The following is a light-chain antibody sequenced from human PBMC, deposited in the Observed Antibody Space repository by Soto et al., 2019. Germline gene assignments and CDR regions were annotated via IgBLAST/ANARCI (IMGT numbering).Light chain of an antibody. V-gene: IGLV6-57*04. CDR2: EDN. CDR3: QSYDSSSLV. J-gene: IGLJ2*01. Sequence: NFMLTQPHSVSESPGKTVTISCTRSSGSIASNYVQWYQQRPGSAPTTVIYEDNQRPSGVPARFSGSFDSSSNSASLTISGLNTEDEADYYCQSYDSSSLVFGGGTKLTVL. CDR1: SGSIASNY.